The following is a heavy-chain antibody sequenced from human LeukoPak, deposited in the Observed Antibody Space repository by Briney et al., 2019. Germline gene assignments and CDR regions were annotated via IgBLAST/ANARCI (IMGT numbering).Heavy chain of an antibody. CDR3: ARDREGFGESYFDY. J-gene: IGHJ4*02. CDR1: GFTFSSYS. D-gene: IGHD3-10*01. CDR2: ISSSSSTI. V-gene: IGHV3-48*01. Sequence: PGGSLRLSCAASGFTFSSYSMNWVRQAPGKGLEWVSYISSSSSTIYYADSVKGRFTISRDNAKNSLYLQMNSLRAEDTAMYYCARDREGFGESYFDYWGQGTLVTVSS.